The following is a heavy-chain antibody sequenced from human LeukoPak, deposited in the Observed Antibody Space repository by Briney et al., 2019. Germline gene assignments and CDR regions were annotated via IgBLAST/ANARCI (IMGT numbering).Heavy chain of an antibody. D-gene: IGHD5-18*01. Sequence: ASVKVSCKASGYTFTGYYMHWVRQAPGQGLEWMGLINPNSGGTNYAQKFQGRVTMTRDTSISTAYMELSRLRSDDTAVYYCARDRGTAMVFGDYWGQGTLVTVSS. CDR3: ARDRGTAMVFGDY. J-gene: IGHJ4*02. CDR1: GYTFTGYY. CDR2: INPNSGGT. V-gene: IGHV1-2*02.